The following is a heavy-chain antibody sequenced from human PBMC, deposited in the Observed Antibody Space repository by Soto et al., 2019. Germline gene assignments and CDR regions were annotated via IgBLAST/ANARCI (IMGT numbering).Heavy chain of an antibody. CDR2: INPQTGGT. D-gene: IGHD2-2*01. CDR1: GYTVTGYY. J-gene: IGHJ6*04. Sequence: ASVKVSGKASGYTVTGYYIHWVREAPGQGLEWMGWINPQTGGTSYAQKFQGRVTLSRDTSINTAYLELSRLRFDDAAVYFCARERYQVISDGMDVWGKGTTVTVSS. CDR3: ARERYQVISDGMDV. V-gene: IGHV1-2*02.